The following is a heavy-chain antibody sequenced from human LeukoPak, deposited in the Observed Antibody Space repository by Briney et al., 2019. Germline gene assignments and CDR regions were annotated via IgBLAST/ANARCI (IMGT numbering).Heavy chain of an antibody. V-gene: IGHV4-59*01. D-gene: IGHD5-12*01. CDR1: GGSISNYY. CDR2: IYYSGST. CDR3: ARDTGWLRLRGWFDP. Sequence: SETLSLTCTVSGGSISNYYWSWIRQPPGKGLEWIGYIYYSGSTNYNPSLKSRVTISVDTSKNQFSLKLSSVTAEDTAVYYCARDTGWLRLRGWFDPWGQGTLVTVSS. J-gene: IGHJ5*02.